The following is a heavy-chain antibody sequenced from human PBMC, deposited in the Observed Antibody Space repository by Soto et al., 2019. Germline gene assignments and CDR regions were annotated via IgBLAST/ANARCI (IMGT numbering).Heavy chain of an antibody. J-gene: IGHJ5*01. CDR1: GGSISSYY. V-gene: IGHV4-59*01. D-gene: IGHD3-3*01. CDR3: ARVIEDEGLLPWFDS. CDR2: IYYSGST. Sequence: SETLSLTCTVSGGSISSYYWSWIRQPPGKGLEWIGYIYYSGSTNYNPSLKSRVTISVDTSKNQFSLKLSSVTAADTAVYYCARVIEDEGLLPWFDSWGQGTLVTVSS.